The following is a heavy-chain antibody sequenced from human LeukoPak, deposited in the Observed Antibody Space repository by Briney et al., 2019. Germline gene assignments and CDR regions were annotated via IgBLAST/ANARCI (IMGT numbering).Heavy chain of an antibody. CDR2: ISAYNGNT. CDR3: ARVYPDYYDSSGYYTDY. Sequence: GASVKVSCKASGYTFTSYGISWVRQAPGQGLEWVGWISAYNGNTNYAQKLQGRVTMTTDTSTSTAYMELRSLRSDDTAVYYCARVYPDYYDSSGYYTDYWGQGTLVTVSS. CDR1: GYTFTSYG. J-gene: IGHJ4*02. V-gene: IGHV1-18*01. D-gene: IGHD3-22*01.